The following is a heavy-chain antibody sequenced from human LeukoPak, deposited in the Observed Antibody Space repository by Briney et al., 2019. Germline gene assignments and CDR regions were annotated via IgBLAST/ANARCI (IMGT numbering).Heavy chain of an antibody. CDR1: GGSISSSSYY. V-gene: IGHV4-61*05. D-gene: IGHD2-2*03. CDR3: ARHRGYCSSTSCSYNWFDP. Sequence: SETLSLTCTVSGGSISSSSYYWTWIRQPPGKGLEWIGYIYYSGSTKYNPSLKSRVTMSVDTSKNRFSLKLSSVTAVDTAVYYCARHRGYCSSTSCSYNWFDPWGQGTLVTVSS. CDR2: IYYSGST. J-gene: IGHJ5*02.